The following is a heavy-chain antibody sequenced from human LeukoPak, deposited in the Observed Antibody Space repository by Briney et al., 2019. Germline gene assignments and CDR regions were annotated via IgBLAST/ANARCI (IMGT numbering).Heavy chain of an antibody. V-gene: IGHV1-8*01. Sequence: ASVKVSCKASGYTFTSYDINWVRQATGQGLEWMGWMNPNSGNTGYAQKFQGRVTMTRNTSISTAYMELSSLRSEDTAVYYCAATYGDYVSDAFDIWGQGTMVTVSS. CDR2: MNPNSGNT. CDR3: AATYGDYVSDAFDI. CDR1: GYTFTSYD. J-gene: IGHJ3*02. D-gene: IGHD4-17*01.